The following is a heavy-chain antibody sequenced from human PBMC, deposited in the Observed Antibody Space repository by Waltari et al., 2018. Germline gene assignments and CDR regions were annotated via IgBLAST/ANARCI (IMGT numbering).Heavy chain of an antibody. CDR1: GYSISSGYY. CDR3: ARGVGIEAFDI. J-gene: IGHJ3*02. CDR2: IYHSGST. Sequence: QVQLQESGPGLVKPSETLSLTCPVSGYSISSGYYFGWIRQPPGKGLEWIGSIYHSGSTYYNPSLKSRVTISVDTSKIQFSLKLSSVTAADTAVYYCARGVGIEAFDIWGQGTMVTVSS. D-gene: IGHD1-20*01. V-gene: IGHV4-38-2*02.